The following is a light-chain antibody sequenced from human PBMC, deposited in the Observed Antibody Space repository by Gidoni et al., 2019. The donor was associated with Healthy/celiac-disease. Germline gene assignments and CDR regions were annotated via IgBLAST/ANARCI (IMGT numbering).Light chain of an antibody. J-gene: IGLJ1*01. CDR2: EFS. Sequence: QSALTQPASVSGSPGQSITISCTGTSSDVGGYNYVSWYQQHPGKAPKLMIYEFSNRPAGFSNRFSGSKSGNTASLTISGLQAEDEADYYCRSYTSSSTLYVFGTGTKVTVL. CDR3: RSYTSSSTLYV. V-gene: IGLV2-14*01. CDR1: SSDVGGYNY.